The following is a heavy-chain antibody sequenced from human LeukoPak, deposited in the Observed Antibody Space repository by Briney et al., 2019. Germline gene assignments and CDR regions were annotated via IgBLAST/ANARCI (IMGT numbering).Heavy chain of an antibody. CDR3: ARSVGYCSSTSCYAYWYFDL. Sequence: TSETLSLTCTVAGGSISSSSYYWGWIRQPPGKGLEWIGSIYYSGSTYYNPSLKSRVTISVDTSKNQFSLKLSSVTAADTAVYYCARSVGYCSSTSCYAYWYFDLWGRGTLVTVSS. J-gene: IGHJ2*01. D-gene: IGHD2-2*01. CDR1: GGSISSSSYY. CDR2: IYYSGST. V-gene: IGHV4-39*01.